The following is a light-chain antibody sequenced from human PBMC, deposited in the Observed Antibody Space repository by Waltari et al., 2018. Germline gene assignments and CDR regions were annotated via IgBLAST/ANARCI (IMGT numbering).Light chain of an antibody. CDR1: QSVSSSC. Sequence: EIVLTQSPATLSLSPGVRATLSCGASQSVSSSCLAWYQQKPGLAPRLLIYDASSRATGIPDRFSGSGSGTDFTLTISRLEPEDFAVYYCQQYGSSPPITFGQGTRLEIK. CDR2: DAS. J-gene: IGKJ5*01. CDR3: QQYGSSPPIT. V-gene: IGKV3D-20*01.